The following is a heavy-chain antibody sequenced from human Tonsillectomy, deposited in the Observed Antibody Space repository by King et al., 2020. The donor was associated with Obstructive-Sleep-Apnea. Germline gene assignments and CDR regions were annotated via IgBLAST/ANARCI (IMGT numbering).Heavy chain of an antibody. CDR1: LFTFGDYA. Sequence: VQLVESGGGLVQPGRALRLSCTASLFTFGDYAMSWFRLAPGKGLEWVSFIRSKAYGGTTEYAASVKGRFTISRDDSKSIAYLQMNSLKTGDTAVYYCTRVWSGYPNYWGQGTLVTVSS. V-gene: IGHV3-49*03. CDR2: IRSKAYGGTT. CDR3: TRVWSGYPNY. D-gene: IGHD3-3*01. J-gene: IGHJ4*02.